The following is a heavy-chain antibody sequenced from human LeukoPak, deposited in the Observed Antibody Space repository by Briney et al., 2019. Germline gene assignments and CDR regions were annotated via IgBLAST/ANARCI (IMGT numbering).Heavy chain of an antibody. V-gene: IGHV3-7*03. CDR1: GFTLSSYW. D-gene: IGHD3-9*01. J-gene: IGHJ4*02. CDR3: AKSRILRYFDWAGDY. CDR2: IKQDGSEK. Sequence: GGSLRLSCAASGFTLSSYWMSWVRQAPGKGLEWVANIKQDGSEKYYVDSVKGRFTISRDNAKNSLYLQMNSLRAEDTAVYYCAKSRILRYFDWAGDYWGQGTLVTVSS.